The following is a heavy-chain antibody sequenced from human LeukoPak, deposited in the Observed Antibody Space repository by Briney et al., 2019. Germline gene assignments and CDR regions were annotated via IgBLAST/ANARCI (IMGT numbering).Heavy chain of an antibody. D-gene: IGHD2-15*01. CDR1: GGSTSSSSYY. J-gene: IGHJ4*02. CDR3: ARCYGSGGSCYPDY. V-gene: IGHV4-39*01. CDR2: IYYSGST. Sequence: SETLSLTCSVSGGSTSSSSYYWGWIRQPPGKGLEWIGSIYYSGSTYYNSSLKSRVTISVDTSKNQFSLKLSSVTAADTAVYYSARCYGSGGSCYPDYWGQGTLVTVSS.